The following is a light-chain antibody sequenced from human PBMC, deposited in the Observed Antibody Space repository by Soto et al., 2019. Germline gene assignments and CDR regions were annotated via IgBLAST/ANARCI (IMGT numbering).Light chain of an antibody. V-gene: IGLV2-8*01. J-gene: IGLJ1*01. CDR1: SSDVGDYNY. Sequence: QSALSQPPSASGSPGQSVTISCAGTSSDVGDYNYVSWYQQHPGKAPKLMTYEVSKRPSGVPDRFSGSKSGNTASLTVSGLQAEDEADYYCSSYPGSNNFVFGTGTKVTVL. CDR2: EVS. CDR3: SSYPGSNNFV.